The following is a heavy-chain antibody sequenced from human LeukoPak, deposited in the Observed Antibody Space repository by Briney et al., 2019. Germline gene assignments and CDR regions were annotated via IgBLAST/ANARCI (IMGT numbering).Heavy chain of an antibody. CDR1: GFTFSSYE. J-gene: IGHJ4*02. D-gene: IGHD6-6*01. Sequence: QSGGSLRLSCAASGFTFSSYEMNWVRQAPGKGLEWVSYISSSGSTIYYADSVKGRFTISRDNAKNSLYLQMNSLRAEDTAVYYCARDGGIAARPVDYWGQGTLVTVSS. CDR3: ARDGGIAARPVDY. CDR2: ISSSGSTI. V-gene: IGHV3-48*03.